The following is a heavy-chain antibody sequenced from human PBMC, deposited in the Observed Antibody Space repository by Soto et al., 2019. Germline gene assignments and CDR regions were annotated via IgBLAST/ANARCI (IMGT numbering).Heavy chain of an antibody. CDR1: GYTFTGYY. Sequence: WASVKVSCKASGYTFTGYYMHWVRQAPGQGLEWMGWINPNSGGTNYAQKFQGRVTMTRDTSISTAYMELSRLRSDDTAVYYCARDLAAYYDILTGYYYFDYWGQGTLVTVSS. CDR2: INPNSGGT. CDR3: ARDLAAYYDILTGYYYFDY. D-gene: IGHD3-9*01. V-gene: IGHV1-2*02. J-gene: IGHJ4*02.